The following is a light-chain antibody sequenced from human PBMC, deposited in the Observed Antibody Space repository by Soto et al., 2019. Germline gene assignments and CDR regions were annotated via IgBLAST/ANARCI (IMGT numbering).Light chain of an antibody. CDR2: GAS. V-gene: IGKV3-15*01. J-gene: IGKJ1*01. CDR3: QQDNTWLWT. Sequence: EVVMTQSPATLSVSPGERVTLSCRASQSINAHLAWYQQEPGQAPRLLIHGASTRATGIPARFSGSGFGTESILTISSLQSEDFAVYYCQQDNTWLWTFGQGTKVEIQ. CDR1: QSINAH.